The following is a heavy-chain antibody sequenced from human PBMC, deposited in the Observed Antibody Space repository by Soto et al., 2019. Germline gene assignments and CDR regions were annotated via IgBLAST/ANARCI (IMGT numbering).Heavy chain of an antibody. CDR3: AREGRLGYYDFWSGSDFDY. CDR2: IYYSGST. V-gene: IGHV4-30-4*01. CDR1: GGSISSGDYY. J-gene: IGHJ4*02. Sequence: QVQLQESGPGLVKPSQTLSLTCTVSGGSISSGDYYWSWIRQPPGKGLEWIGYIYYSGSTYYNPSLKSRVTISVDTSKNQFSLKLSSVTAADTAVYYCAREGRLGYYDFWSGSDFDYWGQGTLVTVSS. D-gene: IGHD3-3*01.